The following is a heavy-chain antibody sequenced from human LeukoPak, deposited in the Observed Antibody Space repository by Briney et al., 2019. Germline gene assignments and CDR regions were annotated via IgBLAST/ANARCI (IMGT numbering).Heavy chain of an antibody. CDR3: ARALLLRTERQAFDI. CDR2: ISSSGSTI. J-gene: IGHJ3*02. Sequence: GGSLRLSCAASGFTFSDYYMSWIRQAPGKGLEWVSYISSSGSTIYYADSVKGRFTISRDNAKNSLYLQMNSLRAEDTAVYYCARALLLRTERQAFDIWGQGTMVTVSS. D-gene: IGHD3-10*01. CDR1: GFTFSDYY. V-gene: IGHV3-11*01.